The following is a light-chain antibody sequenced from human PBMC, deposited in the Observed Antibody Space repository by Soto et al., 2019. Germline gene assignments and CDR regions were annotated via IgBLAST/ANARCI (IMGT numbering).Light chain of an antibody. Sequence: EIVLTQSPATLSLSPGERATLSCRASQNIGNYLTWFQQKPGQAPRLLIYDVSNRATGVPATFSGSGSGTDFTLTISSLEPEDFAVYYCLQRSNWPLTFGGGTKVEIK. CDR2: DVS. J-gene: IGKJ4*01. CDR3: LQRSNWPLT. CDR1: QNIGNY. V-gene: IGKV3-11*01.